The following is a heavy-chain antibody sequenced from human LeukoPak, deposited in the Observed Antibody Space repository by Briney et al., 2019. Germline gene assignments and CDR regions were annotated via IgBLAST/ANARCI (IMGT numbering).Heavy chain of an antibody. V-gene: IGHV1-2*02. J-gene: IGHJ4*02. Sequence: AAVKVSCKASGYTFTGYYMHWVRQAPGQGPEWMGWINPNSGGRNYDQQFQGRVTMTRDTSISTAYMELSRLRSDDTAVYFCARDDPSYEILTGYYMDPYFDYWGQGTLVTVSS. D-gene: IGHD3-9*01. CDR3: ARDDPSYEILTGYYMDPYFDY. CDR1: GYTFTGYY. CDR2: INPNSGGR.